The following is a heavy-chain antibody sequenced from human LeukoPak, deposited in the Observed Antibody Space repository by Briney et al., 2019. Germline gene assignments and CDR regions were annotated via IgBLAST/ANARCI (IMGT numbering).Heavy chain of an antibody. CDR2: INHTGGT. J-gene: IGHJ6*02. CDR1: GGFFSGYY. V-gene: IGHV4-34*01. CDR3: ARGDYSNNGQIYYSCMDV. Sequence: SEPLSLTCAVYGGFFSGYYWIWVRLFPAKGLEWIGEINHTGGTNYNPSLNSRVTIAIDASKSQVSLTVNSVTAADTAIYYCARGDYSNNGQIYYSCMDVWGQGTTVTVSS. D-gene: IGHD4-11*01.